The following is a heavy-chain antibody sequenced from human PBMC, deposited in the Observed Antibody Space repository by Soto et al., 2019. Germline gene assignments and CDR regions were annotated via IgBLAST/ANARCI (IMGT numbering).Heavy chain of an antibody. D-gene: IGHD4-17*01. V-gene: IGHV1-69*13. CDR1: GGTFSSYA. Sequence: GASVKVSCKASGGTFSSYAISWVRQAPGQGLEWMGGIIPIFGTANYAQKFQGRVTITADESTSTAYMELSSLRSEDTAVYYCARQVYGGNPPGYWGQGTQVTVS. CDR3: ARQVYGGNPPGY. CDR2: IIPIFGTA. J-gene: IGHJ4*02.